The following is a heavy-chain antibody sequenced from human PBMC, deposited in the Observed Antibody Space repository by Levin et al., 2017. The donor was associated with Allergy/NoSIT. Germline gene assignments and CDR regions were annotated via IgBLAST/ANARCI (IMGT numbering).Heavy chain of an antibody. CDR1: GFAFSSYA. Sequence: GGSLRLSCAASGFAFSSYAMNWVRQAPGKGLEWVSGIRGSGGGTYYADSVQGRVTISRDNSKNTLYLQMNSLRAEDTAVYCCAEGGDSADNSAYDQLAKSLACWGQGTLLTDAS. CDR3: AEGGDSADNSAYDQLAKSLAC. D-gene: IGHD3-22*01. V-gene: IGHV3-23*01. J-gene: IGHJ4*02. CDR2: IRGSGGGT.